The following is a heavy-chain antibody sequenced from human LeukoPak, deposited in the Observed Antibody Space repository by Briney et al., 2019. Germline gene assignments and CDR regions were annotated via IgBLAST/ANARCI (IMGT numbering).Heavy chain of an antibody. J-gene: IGHJ6*02. CDR3: ARDSGYSYGYVYYYGMDV. CDR2: IYYSGST. Sequence: SETLSLTCTVSGGSISSYYWSWIRQPPGKGLEWIGYIYYSGSTNYNPSLKSRVTISVDTSKNQFSLKLSSVTAADTAVYYCARDSGYSYGYVYYYGMDVWGQGTTVTVSS. CDR1: GGSISSYY. D-gene: IGHD5-18*01. V-gene: IGHV4-59*01.